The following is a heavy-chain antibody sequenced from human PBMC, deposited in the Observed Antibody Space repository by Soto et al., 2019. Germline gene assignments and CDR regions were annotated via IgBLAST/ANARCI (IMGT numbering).Heavy chain of an antibody. V-gene: IGHV3-48*02. J-gene: IGHJ6*02. CDR3: ARDHGGSTWFVGIYYYFGVDV. D-gene: IGHD6-13*01. CDR1: GFTLSSYN. CDR2: ISGSSDTI. Sequence: GALRISYPASGFTLSSYNMNCVRQAPGKGLEWVSYISGSSDTIYYADSVKGRFTISRDNAKNSLYLQMDSLRDEDTAVYYCARDHGGSTWFVGIYYYFGVDVWGQGT.